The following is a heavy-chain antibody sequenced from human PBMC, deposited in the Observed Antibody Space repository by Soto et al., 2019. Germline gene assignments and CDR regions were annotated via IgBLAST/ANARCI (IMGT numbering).Heavy chain of an antibody. J-gene: IGHJ6*02. D-gene: IGHD3-22*01. CDR3: ARSYYDSSGYYYRYYYYYGMDV. V-gene: IGHV1-69*06. CDR1: RGTFSSYA. CDR2: IIPIFGTA. Sequence: SVKASCKTSRGTFSSYAIRWVRQAPGQGLEWMGGIIPIFGTANYAQKFQGRVTITADKSTSTAYMELSSLRSEDTAVYYCARSYYDSSGYYYRYYYYYGMDVWGQGTTVTVSS.